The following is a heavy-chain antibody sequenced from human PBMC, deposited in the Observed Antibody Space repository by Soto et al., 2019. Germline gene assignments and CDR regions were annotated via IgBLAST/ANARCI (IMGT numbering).Heavy chain of an antibody. CDR3: AKTEAPFDY. Sequence: SETLSLTXTVSGGSISSSSYYWGWIRQPPGKGLEWIGSIYYSGSTYYNPSLKSRVTISVDTSKNQFSLYLQMNSLRAEDTAVYYCAKTEAPFDYWGQGTLVTVSS. V-gene: IGHV4-39*07. CDR1: GGSISSSSYY. D-gene: IGHD1-1*01. CDR2: IYYSGST. J-gene: IGHJ4*02.